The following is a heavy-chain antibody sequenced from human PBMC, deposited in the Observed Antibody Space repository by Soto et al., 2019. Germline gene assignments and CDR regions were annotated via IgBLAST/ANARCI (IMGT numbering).Heavy chain of an antibody. J-gene: IGHJ4*02. CDR3: ARLGVGYSGYDEIDY. D-gene: IGHD5-12*01. V-gene: IGHV4-59*08. CDR2: IYYSGST. Sequence: PSETLSLTCTVSGGSISSYYWSWIRQPPGKGLEWIGYIYYSGSTNYNPSLKSRVTISVDTSKNQFSLKLSSVTAADTAVYYCARLGVGYSGYDEIDYWGQGTLVTVSS. CDR1: GGSISSYY.